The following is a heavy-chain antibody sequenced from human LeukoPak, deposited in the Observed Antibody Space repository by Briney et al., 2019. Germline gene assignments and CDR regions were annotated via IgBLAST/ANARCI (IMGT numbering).Heavy chain of an antibody. CDR2: IYYSGST. Sequence: PSETLSLTCTVSGGSISSSSYYWGWIRQPPGKGLEWIGSIYYSGSTNYNPSLKSRVTISVDKSKNQFSLKLSSVTAADTAVYYCARYGVPSDQQWLVYYFDYWGQGTLVTVSS. J-gene: IGHJ4*02. CDR1: GGSISSSSYY. V-gene: IGHV4-39*07. D-gene: IGHD6-19*01. CDR3: ARYGVPSDQQWLVYYFDY.